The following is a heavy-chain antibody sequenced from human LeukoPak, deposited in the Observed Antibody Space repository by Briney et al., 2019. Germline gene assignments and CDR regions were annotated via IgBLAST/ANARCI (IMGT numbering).Heavy chain of an antibody. CDR1: GFTFSNYW. D-gene: IGHD3-3*02. V-gene: IGHV3-7*02. CDR2: IKQDGSDK. Sequence: GGSLRLSCVASGFTFSNYWMAWVRQTPEKGLEWVANIKQDGSDKYYVDSVRGRFTISRDNAKNSLYLQMNSLRVEDTAVYYCARSFLELWGQGTLVTVSS. J-gene: IGHJ4*02. CDR3: ARSFLEL.